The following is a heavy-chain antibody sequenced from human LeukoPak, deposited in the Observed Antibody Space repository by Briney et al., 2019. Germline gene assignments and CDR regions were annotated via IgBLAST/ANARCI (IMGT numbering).Heavy chain of an antibody. CDR3: AKDRYYDNTGDHYESEY. Sequence: GGSLRLSCAASGFTLSSYSMNWVRQAPGKGLEWVSAVSGSGGSTHYADSVTGRFTISRDNSKNTLYLQMNSLRAEDTAVYYCAKDRYYDNTGDHYESEYWGQGTLVTVSS. J-gene: IGHJ4*02. CDR2: VSGSGGST. CDR1: GFTLSSYS. V-gene: IGHV3-23*01. D-gene: IGHD3-22*01.